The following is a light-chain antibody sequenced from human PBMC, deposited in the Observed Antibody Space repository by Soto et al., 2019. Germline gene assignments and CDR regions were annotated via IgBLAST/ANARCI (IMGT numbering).Light chain of an antibody. J-gene: IGKJ1*01. V-gene: IGKV1-5*03. CDR1: RSIINW. Sequence: DIQLTQSPSTLSASVGDRVTITCRASRSIINWLAWYQQKSGKGPKLLIYKASNLQTGVPSRFSGSGYGTEFTLTISSLQPDDVETYYCQQYSDHWTFGHGTKVEIK. CDR2: KAS. CDR3: QQYSDHWT.